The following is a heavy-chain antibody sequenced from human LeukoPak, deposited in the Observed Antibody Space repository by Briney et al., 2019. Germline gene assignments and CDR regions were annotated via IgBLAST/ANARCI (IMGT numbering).Heavy chain of an antibody. Sequence: ASVKVSCKASGYTFNANYIHWVRQAPGQGLEWMGWINPNSGETNYSQKFKGRVNVTRDTSISTAYMELSRLTSDDTAVYYCARVGTSYCSTRYGCYPVWYFDNWGQGTLVTVSA. J-gene: IGHJ4*02. CDR3: ARVGTSYCSTRYGCYPVWYFDN. V-gene: IGHV1-2*02. CDR1: GYTFNANY. D-gene: IGHD2-2*01. CDR2: INPNSGET.